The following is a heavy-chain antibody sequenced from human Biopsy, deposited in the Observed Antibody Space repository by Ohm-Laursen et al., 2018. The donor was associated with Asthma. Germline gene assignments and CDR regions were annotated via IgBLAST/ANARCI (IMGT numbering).Heavy chain of an antibody. CDR1: GGSISSYY. D-gene: IGHD3-3*01. CDR2: IYYSGST. J-gene: IGHJ6*02. CDR3: ARRITIFGVVQKDHGMDA. V-gene: IGHV4-59*08. Sequence: SDTLSLTCTVSGGSISSYYWSWIRQPPGKGLEWIGYIYYSGSTNYNPSLKSRVTISRDTSKNQFSLRLPSVTAADTAVYFCARRITIFGVVQKDHGMDAWGQGTTVIVSS.